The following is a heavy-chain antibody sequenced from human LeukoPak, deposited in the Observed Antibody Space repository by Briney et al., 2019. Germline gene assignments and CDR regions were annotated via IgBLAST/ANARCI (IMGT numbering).Heavy chain of an antibody. V-gene: IGHV3-7*01. Sequence: GGSLRLSCAASGFTFSSYWMSWVRQAPGRGLEWVANIKQDGSEKYYVDSVKGRFTISRDNAKNSLYLQMNSLRAEDTAVYYCARVLGSTSYHMDVWGKGTTVTVSS. CDR3: ARVLGSTSYHMDV. J-gene: IGHJ6*03. CDR2: IKQDGSEK. CDR1: GFTFSSYW. D-gene: IGHD2-2*01.